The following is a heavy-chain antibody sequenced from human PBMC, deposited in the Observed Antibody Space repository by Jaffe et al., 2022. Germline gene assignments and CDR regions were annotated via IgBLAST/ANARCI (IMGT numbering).Heavy chain of an antibody. CDR1: GFTFSSYA. J-gene: IGHJ1*01. CDR3: AKDQRGYCSSTSCLIFQH. CDR2: ISGSGGST. Sequence: EVQLLESGGGLVQPGGSLRLSCAASGFTFSSYAMSWVRQAPGKGLEWVSAISGSGGSTYYADSVKGRFTISRDNSKNTLYLQMNSLRAEDTAVYYCAKDQRGYCSSTSCLIFQHWGQGTLVTVSS. D-gene: IGHD2-2*01. V-gene: IGHV3-23*01.